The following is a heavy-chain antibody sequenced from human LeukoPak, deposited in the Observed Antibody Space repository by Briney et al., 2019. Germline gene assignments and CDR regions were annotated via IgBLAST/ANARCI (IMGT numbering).Heavy chain of an antibody. V-gene: IGHV4-61*02. D-gene: IGHD1-20*01. CDR1: GGSISSGSYY. CDR2: IYHSGST. CDR3: ARERGDNWNVGP. J-gene: IGHJ5*02. Sequence: PSQTLSLTCTVSGGSISSGSYYWSWIRQPAGKGLEWIGTIYHSGSTYYNPSLKSRVTISVDTSKNQFSLKLTSVTAADTAVYYCARERGDNWNVGPWGQGTLVTVSS.